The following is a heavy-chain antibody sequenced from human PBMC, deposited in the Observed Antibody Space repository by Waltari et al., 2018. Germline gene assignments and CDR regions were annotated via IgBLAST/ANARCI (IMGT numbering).Heavy chain of an antibody. J-gene: IGHJ6*02. CDR2: IYHSGST. CDR1: GYSISSGYY. CDR3: ATPRYSNYGMDV. D-gene: IGHD4-4*01. V-gene: IGHV4-38-2*01. Sequence: QVQLQESGPGLVKPSETLSLTCAVSGYSISSGYYWGWIRQPPGKGLEWIGSIYHSGSTYYNPSLKSRVTISVDTSKNQFSLKLSSVTAADTAGYYCATPRYSNYGMDVWGQGTTVTVSS.